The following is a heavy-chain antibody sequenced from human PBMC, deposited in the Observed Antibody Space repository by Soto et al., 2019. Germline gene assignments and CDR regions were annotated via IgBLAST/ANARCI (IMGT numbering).Heavy chain of an antibody. V-gene: IGHV4-59*01. D-gene: IGHD1-26*01. J-gene: IGHJ4*02. CDR3: ARDQDGSPHFDY. CDR1: GASIRSYY. Sequence: SETLSLTCTVSGASIRSYYWSWIRQPPGKGLEWIGFSYYSGSTNYNPSLKSRVTISVDTSKNQFSLKLTSVTAADTAVYYCARDQDGSPHFDYWGQGTLVTVSS. CDR2: SYYSGST.